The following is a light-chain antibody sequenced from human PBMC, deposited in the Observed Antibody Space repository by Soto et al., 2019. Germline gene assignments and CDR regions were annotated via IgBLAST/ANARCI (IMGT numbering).Light chain of an antibody. V-gene: IGKV1-5*01. Sequence: DIQMTISPSTLPASVGYIVTITCLASQIISNWLALYQQPPGRAPKMLIYHASTLESGVPSRFSGGGSATEFASTISSLQHDDVATYWCKHYGGMWKFGQGSKGAIK. CDR2: HAS. CDR1: QIISNW. CDR3: KHYGGMWK. J-gene: IGKJ1*01.